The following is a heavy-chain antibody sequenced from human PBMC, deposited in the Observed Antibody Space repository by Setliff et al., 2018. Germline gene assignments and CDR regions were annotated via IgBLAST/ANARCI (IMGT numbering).Heavy chain of an antibody. CDR3: AVDHVTNIAESGYGYTRIDP. CDR2: IYIRGGT. J-gene: IGHJ5*02. Sequence: TLSLTCTVSGGSITDENSWWAWIRQPAGKRPEWLGLIYIRGGTNYNPSLKSRVTISLDTSRNQFSLNLTSVTAADTAVYYCAVDHVTNIAESGYGYTRIDPWGQGILVTVSS. CDR1: GGSITDENSW. V-gene: IGHV4-61*02. D-gene: IGHD6-19*01.